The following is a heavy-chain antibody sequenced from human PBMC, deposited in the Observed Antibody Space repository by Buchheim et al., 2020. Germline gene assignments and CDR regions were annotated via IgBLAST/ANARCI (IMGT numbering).Heavy chain of an antibody. Sequence: QVQLVQSGAEVKKPGASVKVSCKTSGYTFTSYYIHWVRQAPGQGLEWMGMILPNGGITTYAQKFQGRVTMTRDTSTSTVYMDLSSLKSGDTAVYFCARVEVVVDTYYYYYYMDVWGKGTT. D-gene: IGHD2-2*01. J-gene: IGHJ6*03. CDR2: ILPNGGIT. CDR1: GYTFTSYY. CDR3: ARVEVVVDTYYYYYYMDV. V-gene: IGHV1-46*01.